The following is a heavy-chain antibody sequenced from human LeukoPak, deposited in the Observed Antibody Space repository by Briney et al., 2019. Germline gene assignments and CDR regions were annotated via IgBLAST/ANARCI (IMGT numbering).Heavy chain of an antibody. CDR2: IIPFFGTA. CDR1: GGTFSSYA. Sequence: SVKVSCKASGGTFSSYAISWVRQAPGQGLEWMGGIIPFFGTANSAQKFQGRVTITADESTSTAYMELSSLRSEDTAVYYCARETGHGYNWMGYWGQGTLVTVSS. V-gene: IGHV1-69*13. D-gene: IGHD5-24*01. CDR3: ARETGHGYNWMGY. J-gene: IGHJ4*02.